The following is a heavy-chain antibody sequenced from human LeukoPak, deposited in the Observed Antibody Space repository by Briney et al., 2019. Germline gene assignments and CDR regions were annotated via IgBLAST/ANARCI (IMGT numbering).Heavy chain of an antibody. Sequence: SETLSLTCAVYGGSFSGYYWSWIRQPPGKGLEWIGYIYYSGSTNYNPSLKSRVTISVDTSKNQFSLKLSSVTAADTAVYYCARAIVGASYYFDYWGQGTLVTVSS. CDR1: GGSFSGYY. J-gene: IGHJ4*02. CDR3: ARAIVGASYYFDY. CDR2: IYYSGST. D-gene: IGHD1-26*01. V-gene: IGHV4-59*08.